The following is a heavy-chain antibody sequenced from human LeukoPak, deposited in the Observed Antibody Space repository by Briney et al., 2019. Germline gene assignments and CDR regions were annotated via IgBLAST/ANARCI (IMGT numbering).Heavy chain of an antibody. V-gene: IGHV3-30*04. J-gene: IGHJ4*02. CDR1: GFTFSTNS. CDR2: MSYDGRGE. Sequence: GRSLRLSCAASGFTFSTNSVHWVRQAQGKGMEWVAVMSYDGRGETYTDSVKGRFTISRDNSKNTLYLGMNSLGAEDTAVYSGAREVEFRAVNHYFDWWGQGTLVTVSS. D-gene: IGHD2/OR15-2a*01. CDR3: AREVEFRAVNHYFDW.